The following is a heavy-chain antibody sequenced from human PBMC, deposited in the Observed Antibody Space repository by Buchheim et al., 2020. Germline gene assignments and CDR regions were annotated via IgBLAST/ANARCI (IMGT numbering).Heavy chain of an antibody. Sequence: EMQLVESGGGLVQPGGSLRLSCAASGFTFSSYSMNWVRQAPGKGLEWVSYISSSSSTIYYADSVKGRFTISRDNAKNSLYLQMNSLRAEDTAVYYCARTIAARSFDYWGQGTL. CDR3: ARTIAARSFDY. J-gene: IGHJ4*02. D-gene: IGHD6-6*01. V-gene: IGHV3-48*04. CDR2: ISSSSSTI. CDR1: GFTFSSYS.